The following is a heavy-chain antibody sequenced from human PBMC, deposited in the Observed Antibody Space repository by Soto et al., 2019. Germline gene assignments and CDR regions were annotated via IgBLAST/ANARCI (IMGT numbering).Heavy chain of an antibody. CDR2: ISGSGGST. J-gene: IGHJ6*02. CDR1: GFTFSSYA. CDR3: AKGVAARPHGYYYYGMDV. D-gene: IGHD6-6*01. V-gene: IGHV3-23*01. Sequence: GGSLRLSCAASGFTFSSYAMSWVRQAPGKGLEWVSAISGSGGSTYYADSVKGRFTISRDNSKNMLYLQMNSLRAEDTAVYYCAKGVAARPHGYYYYGMDVWGQGTTVTVSS.